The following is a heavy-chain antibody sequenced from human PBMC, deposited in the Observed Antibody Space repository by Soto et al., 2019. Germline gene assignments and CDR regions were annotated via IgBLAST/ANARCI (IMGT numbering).Heavy chain of an antibody. Sequence: ASVKVSCKASGYTFTSYYMHWVRQAPGQGLEWMGIINPSGGSTSYAQKFQGRVTMTRDTSTSTVYMELSSLRSEDTAVYYCARQGAAADTLPLIWFDPWGPGTLVTVSS. D-gene: IGHD6-13*01. CDR3: ARQGAAADTLPLIWFDP. CDR2: INPSGGST. V-gene: IGHV1-46*01. J-gene: IGHJ5*02. CDR1: GYTFTSYY.